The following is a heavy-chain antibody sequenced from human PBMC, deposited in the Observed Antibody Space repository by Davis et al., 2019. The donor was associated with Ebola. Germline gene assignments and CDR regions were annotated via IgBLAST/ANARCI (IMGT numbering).Heavy chain of an antibody. J-gene: IGHJ5*02. V-gene: IGHV1-18*01. D-gene: IGHD3-9*01. Sequence: ASVKVSCKASGGTFSSYTITWVRQAPGQGLEWMGWISVIDGNTYDAQKFQGRVTMTADTSTSTIYMELRSLTSDDTAIYYCVRHYDTTYWNDPWGQGTLVTVSS. CDR1: GGTFSSYT. CDR3: VRHYDTTYWNDP. CDR2: ISVIDGNT.